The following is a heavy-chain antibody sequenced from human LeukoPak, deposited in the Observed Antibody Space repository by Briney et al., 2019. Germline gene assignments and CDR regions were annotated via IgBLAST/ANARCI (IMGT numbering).Heavy chain of an antibody. Sequence: SETLSLTCTVSGGSISSGGYYWSWIRQHPGKGLEWIGYIYYSGSTYYNPSLKNRVTISVDTSKNQFSLKLSSVTAADTAVYYCAADRVVPAATNWFDPWGQGTLVTVSS. CDR2: IYYSGST. CDR3: AADRVVPAATNWFDP. CDR1: GGSISSGGYY. V-gene: IGHV4-31*03. D-gene: IGHD2-2*01. J-gene: IGHJ5*02.